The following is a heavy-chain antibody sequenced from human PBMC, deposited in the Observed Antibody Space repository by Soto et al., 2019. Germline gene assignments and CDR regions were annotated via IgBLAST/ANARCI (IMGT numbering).Heavy chain of an antibody. CDR1: GFTFSSYS. CDR2: ISSSSSTI. CDR3: ARGLYYDFWSGYYSPRAYFDY. Sequence: SLRLSCAASGFTFSSYSMNWVRQAPGKGLEWVSYISSSSSTIYYADSVKGRFTISRDNAKNSLYLQMNSLRDEDTAVYYCARGLYYDFWSGYYSPRAYFDYWGQGTLVTVSS. D-gene: IGHD3-3*01. J-gene: IGHJ4*02. V-gene: IGHV3-48*02.